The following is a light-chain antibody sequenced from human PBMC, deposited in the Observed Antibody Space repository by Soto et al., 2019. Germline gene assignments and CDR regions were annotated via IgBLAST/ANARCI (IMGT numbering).Light chain of an antibody. J-gene: IGKJ4*01. CDR3: QQRNSWPLT. V-gene: IGKV3-11*01. CDR2: DAS. CDR1: QSVDDY. Sequence: EIVLTQSPATLPLSPGERATLSCKASQSVDDYLAWYQQKPGQAPRLLIYDASNRATGIPARFSGSGSGTDFILTISSLEPEDFAVYYCQQRNSWPLTFGGGTKVEIK.